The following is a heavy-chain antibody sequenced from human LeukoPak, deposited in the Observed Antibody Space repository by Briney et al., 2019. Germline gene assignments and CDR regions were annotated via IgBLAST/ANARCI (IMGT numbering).Heavy chain of an antibody. V-gene: IGHV3-43*01. D-gene: IGHD3-22*01. CDR1: GFSLDEYT. Sequence: GGSLRLSCAASGFSLDEYTLHWVRHAPGKGLDWVSLISWDGGSRDYADSVKGRFTISRDNSKNSLYLQMNSLRTEDTALYYCAKDLDSSGYRFYFRHWGQGTLVTVSS. CDR3: AKDLDSSGYRFYFRH. CDR2: ISWDGGSR. J-gene: IGHJ1*01.